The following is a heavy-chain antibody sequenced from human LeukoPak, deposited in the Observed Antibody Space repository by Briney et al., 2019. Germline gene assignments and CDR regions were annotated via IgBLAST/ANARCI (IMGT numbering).Heavy chain of an antibody. V-gene: IGHV1-8*02. J-gene: IGHJ6*02. CDR3: ARGGYSGYDSLNDHYYGMDV. CDR1: GYTFTGYY. Sequence: GASVKVSCKASGYTFTGYYMHWVRQAPGQGLEWMGWMNPNSGNTGYAQKFQGRVTMTRNTSISTAYMELSSLRSEDTAVYYCARGGYSGYDSLNDHYYGMDVWGQGTTVTVSS. CDR2: MNPNSGNT. D-gene: IGHD5-12*01.